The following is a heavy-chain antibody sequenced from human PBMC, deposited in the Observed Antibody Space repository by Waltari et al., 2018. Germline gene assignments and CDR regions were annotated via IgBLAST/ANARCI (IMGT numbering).Heavy chain of an antibody. D-gene: IGHD6-6*01. CDR3: ARVANIAARDYYFDY. Sequence: QLQLQESGPGLVKPSETLSLTCTVSGGSISSSNYYWGWIRQPPGKGLEWIGIIYYSGRTYYNPSLKSRVTISVDTSKNQFSLNLSSVTAADTAVYYCARVANIAARDYYFDYWGQGTLVTVSS. J-gene: IGHJ4*02. CDR2: IYYSGRT. CDR1: GGSISSSNYY. V-gene: IGHV4-39*07.